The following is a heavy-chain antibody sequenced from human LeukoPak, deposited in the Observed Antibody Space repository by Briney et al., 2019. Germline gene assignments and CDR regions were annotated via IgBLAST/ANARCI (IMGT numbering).Heavy chain of an antibody. V-gene: IGHV1-18*01. D-gene: IGHD7-27*01. CDR2: ISAYNGNT. Sequence: ASVKVSCKASGYTFSSYGISWVRQAPGQGLEWMGWISAYNGNTNYAQKLQGRVTMTTDTSTSTAYMELRSLRSDDTAVYYCARLTTWGHINWFDPWAQGTLVTVSS. J-gene: IGHJ5*02. CDR3: ARLTTWGHINWFDP. CDR1: GYTFSSYG.